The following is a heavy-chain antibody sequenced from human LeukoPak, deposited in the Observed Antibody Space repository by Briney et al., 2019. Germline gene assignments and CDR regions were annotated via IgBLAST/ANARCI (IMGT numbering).Heavy chain of an antibody. Sequence: PGGSLRLSCAASGFTFSSYSMNWVRQAPGKGLEWVSSISSSSSYIYFADSVKGRFTISRDNAKNSLYLQMNSLRAEDTAVYYCARDARAYYYGMDVWGQGTTVTVSS. J-gene: IGHJ6*02. CDR3: ARDARAYYYGMDV. CDR1: GFTFSSYS. CDR2: ISSSSSYI. V-gene: IGHV3-21*01.